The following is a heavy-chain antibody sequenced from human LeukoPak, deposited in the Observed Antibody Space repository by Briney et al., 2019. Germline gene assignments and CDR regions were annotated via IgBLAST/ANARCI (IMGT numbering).Heavy chain of an antibody. CDR1: GGTFSSYT. CDR3: ARDGGCSSTSCYLFDY. V-gene: IGHV1-69*04. D-gene: IGHD2-2*01. J-gene: IGHJ4*02. Sequence: GASVKVSCKASGGTFSSYTISWVRQAPGQGLEWMGRIIPILGIANYAQKFQGRVTITADKSTSKAYMELSSLRSEDTAVYYCARDGGCSSTSCYLFDYWGQGTLVTVSS. CDR2: IIPILGIA.